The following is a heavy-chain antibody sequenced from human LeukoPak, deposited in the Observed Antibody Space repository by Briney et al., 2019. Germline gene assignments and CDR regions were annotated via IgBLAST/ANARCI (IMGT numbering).Heavy chain of an antibody. CDR2: IRYDGSNK. Sequence: PGGSLRLSCAASGFTFSSYGMHWVHQAPGKGLEWVAFIRYDGSNKYYADSVKGRFTISRDNSKNTLYLQMNSLRAEDTAVYYCAKDTYYYDSSAYLGSDYWGQGTLVTVSS. CDR3: AKDTYYYDSSAYLGSDY. CDR1: GFTFSSYG. D-gene: IGHD3-22*01. V-gene: IGHV3-30*02. J-gene: IGHJ4*02.